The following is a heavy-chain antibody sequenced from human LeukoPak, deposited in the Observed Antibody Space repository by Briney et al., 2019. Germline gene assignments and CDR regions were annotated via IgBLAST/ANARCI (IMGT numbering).Heavy chain of an antibody. CDR2: IYYSGST. Sequence: PSETLSLTCTVSGGSISSYYWSWIRQPPGKGLEWIGYIYYSGSTNYNPSLKSRVTISVDTSKNQFSLKLSSVTAADTAVYYCATGYYYGSGSSEYYYYYMDVWGKGTTVTISS. J-gene: IGHJ6*03. CDR3: ATGYYYGSGSSEYYYYYMDV. CDR1: GGSISSYY. D-gene: IGHD3-10*01. V-gene: IGHV4-59*01.